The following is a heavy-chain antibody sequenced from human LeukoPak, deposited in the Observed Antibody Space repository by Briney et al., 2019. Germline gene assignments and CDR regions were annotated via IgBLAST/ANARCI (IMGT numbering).Heavy chain of an antibody. J-gene: IGHJ6*02. V-gene: IGHV3-33*01. CDR1: GFTFSSYG. D-gene: IGHD2-2*01. CDR2: IWYDGSNK. CDR3: AREDIAVVPAAKEDYYYYYGMDV. Sequence: GGSLRLSCAASGFTFSSYGMHWVRQAPGKGLEWVAVIWYDGSNKYYADSVKGRFTISRDNSKNTLYLQMNSLRAEDTAVYYCAREDIAVVPAAKEDYYYYYGMDVWGQGTTVTVSS.